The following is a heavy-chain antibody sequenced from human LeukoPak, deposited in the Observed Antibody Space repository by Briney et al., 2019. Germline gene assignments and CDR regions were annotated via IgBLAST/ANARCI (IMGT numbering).Heavy chain of an antibody. J-gene: IGHJ4*02. V-gene: IGHV3-48*03. D-gene: IGHD2-2*01. CDR1: GFSFRNYE. CDR2: ISKSGSPK. CDR3: ARVGFDCGSTSCSEYYFDY. Sequence: PGGSLRLPCAASGFSFRNYEMTWVRQAPGKGLEWLSYISKSGSPKYYADSVKGRFTISRDNAKNSLFLQMNSLRAEDTAVYYCARVGFDCGSTSCSEYYFDYWGQGTLVTVSS.